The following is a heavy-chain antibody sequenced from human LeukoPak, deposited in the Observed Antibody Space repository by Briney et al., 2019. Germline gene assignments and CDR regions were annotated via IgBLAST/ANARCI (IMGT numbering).Heavy chain of an antibody. CDR3: ARDPPANSDFWSGYWFGRPANWFDP. CDR1: GYAFTSYG. D-gene: IGHD3-3*01. J-gene: IGHJ5*02. V-gene: IGHV1-18*01. CDR2: ISAYNGNT. Sequence: ASVKVSCKASGYAFTSYGISWVRQAPGQGLEWMGWISAYNGNTNYAQKLQGRVTMTTDTSTSTAYMELRSLRSDDTAVYYCARDPPANSDFWSGYWFGRPANWFDPWGQGTLVTVSS.